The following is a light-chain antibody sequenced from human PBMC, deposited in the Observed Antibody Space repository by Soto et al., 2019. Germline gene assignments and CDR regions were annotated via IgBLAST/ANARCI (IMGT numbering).Light chain of an antibody. Sequence: EIVLTQSPGTLSLSPGERATLSCRASQSVSSSHLAWYQQKPGQAPRLLLYGASSRATGIPDRFSGSGSGTDFTLTISRLEPEDFAVYYCQQYGSSPRLTFGGGTKVEIK. J-gene: IGKJ4*01. CDR3: QQYGSSPRLT. CDR2: GAS. V-gene: IGKV3-20*01. CDR1: QSVSSSH.